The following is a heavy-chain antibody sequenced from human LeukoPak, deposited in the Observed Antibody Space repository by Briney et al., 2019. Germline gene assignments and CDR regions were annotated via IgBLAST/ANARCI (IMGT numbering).Heavy chain of an antibody. D-gene: IGHD3-3*01. Sequence: GGSLRLSCAASGFTFSNAWMSWVRQAPGKGLEWVGRIKSNSDGGTAEYGAPVKGRFTISRDDSKNTLYVQMNSLRTEDTALYYCAKDSRTYYDFWSGYYTGYYYYGMDVWGQGTTVTVSS. V-gene: IGHV3-15*05. CDR1: GFTFSNAW. J-gene: IGHJ6*02. CDR2: IKSNSDGGTA. CDR3: AKDSRTYYDFWSGYYTGYYYYGMDV.